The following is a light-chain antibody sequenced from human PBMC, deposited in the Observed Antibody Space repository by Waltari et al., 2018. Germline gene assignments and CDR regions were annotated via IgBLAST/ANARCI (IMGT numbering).Light chain of an antibody. V-gene: IGLV1-44*01. CDR3: AAWDDRLNGYV. CDR2: LNN. Sequence: QSVLTQPPSASGTPGQRVTISCSGSSSNIGSNTVNWYQQLPGTAPKLLIYLNNGRPSGVPDRFSCSKAGTAASLAISGLQSEDEADYYGAAWDDRLNGYVFGTGTKVTVL. J-gene: IGLJ1*01. CDR1: SSNIGSNT.